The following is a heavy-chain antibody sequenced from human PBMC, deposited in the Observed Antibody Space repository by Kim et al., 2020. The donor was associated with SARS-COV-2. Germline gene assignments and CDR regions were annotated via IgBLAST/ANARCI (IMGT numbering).Heavy chain of an antibody. CDR2: ISSSSSTI. V-gene: IGHV3-48*01. CDR3: AXXXXXPSDGSSTVAFDI. CDR1: GFTFSSYS. D-gene: IGHD6-13*01. J-gene: IGHJ3*02. Sequence: GGSLRLSCAASGFTFSSYSMHWVRQAPGKGLEWVSYISSSSSTIYYADSVKGRFXXPXDNAKNSLYLQMXXXRXEDTAVYYCAXXXXXPSDGSSTVAFDIWGQXXXVTVSS.